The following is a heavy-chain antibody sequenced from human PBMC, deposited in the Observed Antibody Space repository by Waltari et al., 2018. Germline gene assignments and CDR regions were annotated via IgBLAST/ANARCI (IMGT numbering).Heavy chain of an antibody. D-gene: IGHD4-17*01. J-gene: IGHJ1*01. CDR1: GGSITTNHN. CDR3: GRIAFGDEGGYFQH. V-gene: IGHV4-39*01. Sequence: QLQLQESGPGLVKPSETLSLTCSVSGGSITTNHNWGWIRQPPGKGLGWMGNMQYRGSTFYNPSPESRVTISLDTWKNQFSLRLTSVGAADTAVYFCGRIAFGDEGGYFQHWGQGTLVTVSS. CDR2: MQYRGST.